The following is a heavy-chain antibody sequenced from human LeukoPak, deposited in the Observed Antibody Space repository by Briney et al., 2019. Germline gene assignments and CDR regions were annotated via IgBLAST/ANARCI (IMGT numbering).Heavy chain of an antibody. V-gene: IGHV1-69*04. CDR1: GGTFSSYA. Sequence: SVKVSCKASGGTFSSYAISWVRQAPGQGLEWMGRIIPILGIANYAQKFQGRVTITADKSTSTAYMELSSLRSEDTAVYYCARAMVLAVTDPNMVRGVNPLDYWGQGTLVTVSS. CDR3: ARAMVLAVTDPNMVRGVNPLDY. D-gene: IGHD3-10*01. J-gene: IGHJ4*02. CDR2: IIPILGIA.